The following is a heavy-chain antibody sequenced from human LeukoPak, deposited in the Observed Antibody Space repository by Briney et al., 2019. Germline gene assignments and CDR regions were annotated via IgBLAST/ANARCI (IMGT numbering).Heavy chain of an antibody. CDR1: GFTFSSYA. D-gene: IGHD6-19*01. CDR2: ISYDGSNK. V-gene: IGHV3-30*04. J-gene: IGHJ4*02. Sequence: GGSLRLSCAASGFTFSSYAMHWVRQAPGKGLEWVAVISYDGSNKYYADSVKGRFTISRDNSKNTLYLQMNSLRAEDTAVYYCARGAPAIAVAGDYWGQGTRVTVSS. CDR3: ARGAPAIAVAGDY.